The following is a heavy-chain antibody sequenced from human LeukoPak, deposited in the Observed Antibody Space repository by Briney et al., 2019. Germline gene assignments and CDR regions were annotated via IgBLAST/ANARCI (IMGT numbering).Heavy chain of an antibody. CDR1: GFALSSHW. Sequence: GGTLRLSCAASGFALSSHWMTCVRQVPGRGPEWVANVNRDGSETYYLDSVKGRFTISKDNAKNSQYLQMNSLRAEDTALYHCARNNGMDVWGQGTTVIVSS. V-gene: IGHV3-7*03. CDR3: ARNNGMDV. J-gene: IGHJ6*02. CDR2: VNRDGSET.